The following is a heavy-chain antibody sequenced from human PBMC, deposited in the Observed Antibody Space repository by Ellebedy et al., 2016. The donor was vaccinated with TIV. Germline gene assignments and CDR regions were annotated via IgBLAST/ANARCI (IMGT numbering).Heavy chain of an antibody. V-gene: IGHV1-18*01. CDR2: VTAYNRDT. J-gene: IGHJ5*02. D-gene: IGHD5-24*01. CDR1: GYSFTSHG. CDR3: ARGAMALS. Sequence: AASVKVSCKASGYSFTSHGISWVRQAPGQGLQWMGWVTAYNRDTYYAQNFQGRVTFTTDTSSSTAYMELRSLRSDDTGVYYCARGAMALSWGQGTLVIVSS.